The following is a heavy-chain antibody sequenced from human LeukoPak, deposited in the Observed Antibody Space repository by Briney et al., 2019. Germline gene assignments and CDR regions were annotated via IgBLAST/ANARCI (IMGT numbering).Heavy chain of an antibody. D-gene: IGHD6-13*01. V-gene: IGHV1-69*04. J-gene: IGHJ3*02. Sequence: SVKVSCKASGGTFSSYAISWVRQAPGQGLEWMGRIIPILGIANYAQKFQGRVTITADKSTSTAYMELSSLRSEDTAVYYCARDLSRIAAAGKGAFDIWGQGTMVTVSS. CDR3: ARDLSRIAAAGKGAFDI. CDR1: GGTFSSYA. CDR2: IIPILGIA.